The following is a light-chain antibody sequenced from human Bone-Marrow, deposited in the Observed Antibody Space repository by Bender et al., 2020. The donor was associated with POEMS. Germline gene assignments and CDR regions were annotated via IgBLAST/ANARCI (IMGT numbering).Light chain of an antibody. Sequence: QSALTQPVSVSGSPGQSITIPCTGTSSDVGGYNYVSWYQQHPGKAPKLMIYEVSKRPSGVPDRFSGSKSGNTASLTVSGLQAEDEADYYCYSNAGSHYYVFGAGTKVTVL. CDR3: YSNAGSHYYV. V-gene: IGLV2-8*01. J-gene: IGLJ1*01. CDR1: SSDVGGYNY. CDR2: EVS.